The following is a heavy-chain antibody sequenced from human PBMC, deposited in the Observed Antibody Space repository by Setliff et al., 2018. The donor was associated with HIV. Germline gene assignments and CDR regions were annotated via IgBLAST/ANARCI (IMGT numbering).Heavy chain of an antibody. CDR3: ARRPYYFDS. Sequence: SETLSLTCAVYGGSFSDYYWSWIRRPPGKGLEWIGEIYHSGSTIYNPSLKSRVTISVDTSKNQFSLKLSSVTAADTAVYYCARRPYYFDSWGQGTLVTVSS. CDR2: IYHSGST. CDR1: GGSFSDYY. J-gene: IGHJ4*02. D-gene: IGHD6-6*01. V-gene: IGHV4-34*01.